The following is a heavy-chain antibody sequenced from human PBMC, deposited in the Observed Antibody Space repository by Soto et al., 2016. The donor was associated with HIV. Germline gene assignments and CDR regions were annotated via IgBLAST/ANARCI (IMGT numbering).Heavy chain of an antibody. Sequence: EVQLVESGGGVVRPGGSLRLSCAASGFAFNNYGMAWVRQAPGKGLEWVSGINWNGHSTGYVDSVKGRFTISRDNAKNSLYLQMNSLRAEDTAFYYCARDRQGFNDAFDMWGQGTMVTVSS. J-gene: IGHJ3*02. CDR2: INWNGHST. CDR1: GFAFNNYG. CDR3: ARDRQGFNDAFDM. V-gene: IGHV3-20*04.